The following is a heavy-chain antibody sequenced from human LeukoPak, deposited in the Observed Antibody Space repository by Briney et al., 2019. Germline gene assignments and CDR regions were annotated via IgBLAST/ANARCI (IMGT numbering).Heavy chain of an antibody. J-gene: IGHJ5*02. D-gene: IGHD6-13*01. CDR3: ARAYSSSWYYNWFDP. CDR1: GGSMSSSSYY. Sequence: SETLSLTCTVSGGSMSSSSYYWGWIRQPPGKGLEWIGSIYYSGSTYYNPSLKSRVTISVDTSKNQFSLKLRSVTAADTAMYYCARAYSSSWYYNWFDPWGQGTLVTVSS. CDR2: IYYSGST. V-gene: IGHV4-39*07.